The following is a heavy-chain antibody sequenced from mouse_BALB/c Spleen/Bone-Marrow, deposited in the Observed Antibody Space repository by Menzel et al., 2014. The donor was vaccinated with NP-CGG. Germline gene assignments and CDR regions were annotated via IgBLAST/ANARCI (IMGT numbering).Heavy chain of an antibody. D-gene: IGHD2-4*01. J-gene: IGHJ3*01. Sequence: EVMLVESGGGLVQPGGSMKLSCVASGFTFSNYWMNWVRQSPEKGLEWVAEIKLKSNNYATHYAESVKGRFTISRDDSKGSVYLQMSNLRAEDTGIYYCTRLDYDWFAYWGQGTLVTVSA. CDR1: GFTFSNYW. CDR3: TRLDYDWFAY. CDR2: IKLKSNNYAT. V-gene: IGHV6-6*02.